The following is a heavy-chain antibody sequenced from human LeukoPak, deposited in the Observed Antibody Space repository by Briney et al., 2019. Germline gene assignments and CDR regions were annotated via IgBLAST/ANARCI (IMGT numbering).Heavy chain of an antibody. Sequence: SQTLSLTCTVSGGSISSGGYYWSWIRQPPGKGLEWIGYIYHSGSTYYNPSLKSRVTISVDRSKNQFSLKLSSVTAADTAVYYCARDLGVDYVWGSPRSIPDYWGQGTLVTVSS. CDR1: GGSISSGGYY. V-gene: IGHV4-30-2*01. J-gene: IGHJ4*02. CDR2: IYHSGST. CDR3: ARDLGVDYVWGSPRSIPDY. D-gene: IGHD3-16*01.